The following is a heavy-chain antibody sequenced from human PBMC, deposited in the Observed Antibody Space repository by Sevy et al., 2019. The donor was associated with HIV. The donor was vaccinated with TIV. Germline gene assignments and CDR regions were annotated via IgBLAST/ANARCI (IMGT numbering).Heavy chain of an antibody. V-gene: IGHV4-59*01. CDR2: IYYNGGS. Sequence: SETLSLTCTVSGGSISGYYWSWIRQPPGKGLEWIGFIYYNGGSNYNPPLKSRVTMSVDTSNNQFSLRLNSATAADTAVYYCARVTSERFSDYWGRGTLVTVSS. CDR3: ARVTSERFSDY. D-gene: IGHD2-21*02. CDR1: GGSISGYY. J-gene: IGHJ4*02.